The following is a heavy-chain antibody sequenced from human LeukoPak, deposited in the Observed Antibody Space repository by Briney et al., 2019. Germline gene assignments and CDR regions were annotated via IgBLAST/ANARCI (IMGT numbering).Heavy chain of an antibody. CDR2: INHSGST. CDR3: ARVGYCSSTSCYRLKYFDY. CDR1: GGSFSGYY. V-gene: IGHV4-34*01. J-gene: IGHJ4*02. D-gene: IGHD2-2*01. Sequence: SETLSLTCAVYGGSFSGYYWSWIRQPPGKGLEWIGEINHSGSTNYNPSLKSRVTISVDTSKNQFSLKLSSVTAADTAVCYCARVGYCSSTSCYRLKYFDYWGQGTLVTVSS.